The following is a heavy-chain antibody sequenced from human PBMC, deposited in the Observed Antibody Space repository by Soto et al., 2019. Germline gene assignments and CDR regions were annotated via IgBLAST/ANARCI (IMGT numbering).Heavy chain of an antibody. CDR3: ARDLDIAPDY. CDR1: GGTFSSYA. CDR2: INPNSGGT. Sequence: ASVKVSCKASGGTFSSYAISWVRQAPGQGLEWMGWINPNSGGTNYAQKFQGRVTMTRDTSISTAYMELSRLRSDDTAVYYCARDLDIAPDYWGQGTLVTVSS. D-gene: IGHD2-15*01. J-gene: IGHJ4*02. V-gene: IGHV1-2*02.